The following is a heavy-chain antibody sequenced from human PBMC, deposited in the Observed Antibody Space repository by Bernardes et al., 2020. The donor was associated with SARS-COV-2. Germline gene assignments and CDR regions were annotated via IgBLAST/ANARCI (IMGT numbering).Heavy chain of an antibody. Sequence: GGSLRLSCAASGFTFSSYGMHWVRQAPGKGLEWVAVISYDGSNKYYADSVKGRFTISRDNSKNTLYLQMNSLRAEDTAVYYCAKVLYGDYRDEPDYWGQGTLVTVSS. CDR2: ISYDGSNK. J-gene: IGHJ4*02. CDR3: AKVLYGDYRDEPDY. D-gene: IGHD4-17*01. V-gene: IGHV3-30*18. CDR1: GFTFSSYG.